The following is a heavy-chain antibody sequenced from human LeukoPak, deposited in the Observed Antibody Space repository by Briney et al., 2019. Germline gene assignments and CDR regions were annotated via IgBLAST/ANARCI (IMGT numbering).Heavy chain of an antibody. D-gene: IGHD5-24*01. CDR2: ISSSSSII. Sequence: GGSLRLSCAASGFTFSSYSMNWVRQAPGKGLEWVSYISSSSSIIYYADSVKGRFTISRDNAKNTLYLQMNSLRAEDTAVYYCAKQMAVDYFDYWGQGTLVTVSS. CDR3: AKQMAVDYFDY. CDR1: GFTFSSYS. V-gene: IGHV3-48*04. J-gene: IGHJ4*02.